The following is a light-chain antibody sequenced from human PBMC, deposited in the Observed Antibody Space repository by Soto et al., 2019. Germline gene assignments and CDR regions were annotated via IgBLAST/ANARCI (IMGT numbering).Light chain of an antibody. Sequence: DIQMTQSPSTLSASVGDRVTITCRASQSISSWLAWYQQKPGKAPKLLIYDASSLESGVPSRFSGSGSGTEFTLTISSLQPDDYATYYCKQYNSYSDLTLGGGSKVDIK. CDR3: KQYNSYSDLT. CDR1: QSISSW. CDR2: DAS. V-gene: IGKV1-5*01. J-gene: IGKJ4*01.